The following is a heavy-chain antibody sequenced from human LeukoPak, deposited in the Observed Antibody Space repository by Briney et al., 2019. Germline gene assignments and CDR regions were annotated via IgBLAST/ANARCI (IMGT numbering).Heavy chain of an antibody. J-gene: IGHJ3*01. Sequence: SETLSLTCTVSGGSISSGGYSWSWIRQPPGKGLEWIGYIYRSGSTHYNPSLKSRVTISVDRSKNQFSLKLSSVTAADTAVYYCARSSYSSSSSVWGQGTMATVSS. D-gene: IGHD6-6*01. CDR3: ARSSYSSSSSV. CDR2: IYRSGST. V-gene: IGHV4-30-2*01. CDR1: GGSISSGGYS.